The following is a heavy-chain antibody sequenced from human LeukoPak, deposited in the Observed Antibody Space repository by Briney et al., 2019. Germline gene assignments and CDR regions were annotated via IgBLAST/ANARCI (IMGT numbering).Heavy chain of an antibody. V-gene: IGHV4-39*01. CDR2: IYYSGST. Sequence: SETLSLTCTVSGGSISSSSYYWGWIRQPPGKGLEWIGSIYYSGSTYYNPSLKSRVTISVDTSKNQFSLKLSSVTAADTAVYYCARQGIVVVPAAMLWTYYYYYMDVWGKGTTVTISS. CDR3: ARQGIVVVPAAMLWTYYYYYMDV. CDR1: GGSISSSSYY. J-gene: IGHJ6*03. D-gene: IGHD2-2*01.